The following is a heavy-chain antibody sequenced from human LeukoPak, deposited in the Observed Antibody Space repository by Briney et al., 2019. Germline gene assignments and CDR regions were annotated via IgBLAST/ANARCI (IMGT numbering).Heavy chain of an antibody. V-gene: IGHV4-38-2*01. CDR3: ARHGGSSWYAGRNWFDY. Sequence: PSETLSLTCAVSGYSISSGYYWGWIRQPPGKGLEWIGSTYHSGSTYYNPSLKSRVTISVDTSKNQFSLKLSSVTAADTAVYYCARHGGSSWYAGRNWFDYWGQGTLVTVSS. CDR1: GYSISSGYY. CDR2: TYHSGST. D-gene: IGHD6-13*01. J-gene: IGHJ4*02.